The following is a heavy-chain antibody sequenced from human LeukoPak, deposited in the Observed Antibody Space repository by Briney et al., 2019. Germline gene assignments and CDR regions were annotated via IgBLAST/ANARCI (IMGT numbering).Heavy chain of an antibody. V-gene: IGHV4-34*01. J-gene: IGHJ4*02. CDR3: ATSVEYSSSWYRKNPFDY. CDR2: INHSGST. CDR1: GGSFSGYY. Sequence: PSETLSLTCAVYGGSFSGYYWSWIRQPPGKGLEWIGEINHSGSTNYNPSLKSRVTISVDTSKNQFSLKLSSVTAADTAVYYCATSVEYSSSWYRKNPFDYWGQGTLVTVSS. D-gene: IGHD6-13*01.